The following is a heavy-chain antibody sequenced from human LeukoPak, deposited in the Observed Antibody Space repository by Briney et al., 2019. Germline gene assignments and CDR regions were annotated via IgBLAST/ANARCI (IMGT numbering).Heavy chain of an antibody. D-gene: IGHD3-3*01. CDR3: ERDSGEKTYYDFWSGYYTEY. CDR2: IYTSGST. CDR1: VGSISSYY. J-gene: IGHJ4*02. Sequence: SETLSLTCTVSVGSISSYYWIWIRQPAGKGREWIGRIYTSGSTNYNPSLKSRVTLSVDTSKNQFSLKQSSVTAAETDVYYCERDSGEKTYYDFWSGYYTEYWGQGTLVTVSS. V-gene: IGHV4-4*07.